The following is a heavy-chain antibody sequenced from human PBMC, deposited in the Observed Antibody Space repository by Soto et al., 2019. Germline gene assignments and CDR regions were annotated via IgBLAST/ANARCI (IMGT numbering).Heavy chain of an antibody. CDR1: GFTFSNYA. CDR2: ISGSGNTT. Sequence: EVQLLESGGGLIQPGGSLRLSCAASGFTFSNYAMTWVRQAPGKGLEWVSAISGSGNTTNYTDSVKGRFTISRDNSKNTLSLQMNSLRAEDTAVYYCVVPVSFWGQGTLVTVSS. V-gene: IGHV3-23*01. D-gene: IGHD1-26*01. J-gene: IGHJ4*02. CDR3: VVPVSF.